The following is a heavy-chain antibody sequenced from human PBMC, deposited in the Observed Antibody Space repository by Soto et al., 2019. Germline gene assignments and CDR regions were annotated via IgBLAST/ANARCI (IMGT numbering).Heavy chain of an antibody. CDR2: ISGSGGST. Sequence: VGSLRLSCAASGFTFSSYAMSWVRQAPGKGLEWVSAISGSGGSTYYADSVKGWFTISRDNSKNTLYLQMNSLRAEDTAVYYCAKDQSGTTPANYYYGMDVWGPGTTVTVS. CDR3: AKDQSGTTPANYYYGMDV. V-gene: IGHV3-23*01. D-gene: IGHD2-2*01. CDR1: GFTFSSYA. J-gene: IGHJ6*02.